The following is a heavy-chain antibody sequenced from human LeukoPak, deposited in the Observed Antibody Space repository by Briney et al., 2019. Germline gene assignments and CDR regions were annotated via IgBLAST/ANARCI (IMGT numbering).Heavy chain of an antibody. D-gene: IGHD6-6*01. CDR1: GYTFTSYG. J-gene: IGHJ4*02. V-gene: IGHV1-18*01. CDR2: ISAYNGNT. CDR3: ARIAARQDYFDY. Sequence: ASVKVSCKXSGYTFTSYGISWVRQAPGQGLERMGWISAYNGNTNYAQKLQGRVTMTTDTSTSTAYMELRSLRSDDTAVYYCARIAARQDYFDYWGQGTLVTVSS.